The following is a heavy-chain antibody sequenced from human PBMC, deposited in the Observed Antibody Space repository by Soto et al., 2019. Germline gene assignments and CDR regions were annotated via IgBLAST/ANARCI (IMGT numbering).Heavy chain of an antibody. V-gene: IGHV3-30*03. D-gene: IGHD6-19*01. CDR1: GFTFSSYA. CDR3: ATSGEWLVKFNAFDI. CDR2: ISYDGSNK. J-gene: IGHJ3*02. Sequence: QVQLVESGGGVVQPGRPRRLSCAASGFTFSSYAMHWVRQAPDKGLEWVAVISYDGSNKYYADSVKGRFTISRDNSKNTLYLQMNSLRAEDTAVYYCATSGEWLVKFNAFDIWGQGTMVTVSS.